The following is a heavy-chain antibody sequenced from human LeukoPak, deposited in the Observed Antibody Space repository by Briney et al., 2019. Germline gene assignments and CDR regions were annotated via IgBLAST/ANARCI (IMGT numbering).Heavy chain of an antibody. CDR1: GYTFTGYY. D-gene: IGHD6-13*01. CDR3: ARDDISNWSSDFDY. V-gene: IGHV1-2*02. Sequence: ASVKVSCKASGYTFTGYYIDWVRQAPGQGLEWMGWINPYGGATNYALNFQGRVSMTRDTSINTAYMELTRVKSDDTAMYYCARDDISNWSSDFDYWGQGTLVTVYS. J-gene: IGHJ4*02. CDR2: INPYGGAT.